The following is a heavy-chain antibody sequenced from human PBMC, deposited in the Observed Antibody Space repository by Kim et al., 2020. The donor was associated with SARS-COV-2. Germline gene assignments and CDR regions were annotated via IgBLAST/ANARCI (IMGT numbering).Heavy chain of an antibody. V-gene: IGHV5-51*01. D-gene: IGHD4-17*01. CDR2: IYPGDSDT. CDR1: GYSFTSYW. Sequence: GESLKISCKGSGYSFTSYWIGWVRQMPGKGLEWMGIIYPGDSDTRYSPSFQGQVTISADKSISTAYLQWSSLKASDTAMYYCARLFGTVTTYFRYFDLWGRGTLVTVSS. J-gene: IGHJ2*01. CDR3: ARLFGTVTTYFRYFDL.